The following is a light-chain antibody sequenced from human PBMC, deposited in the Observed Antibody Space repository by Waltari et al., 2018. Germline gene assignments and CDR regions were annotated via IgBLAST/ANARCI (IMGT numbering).Light chain of an antibody. J-gene: IGKJ2*01. CDR2: AAS. V-gene: IGKV3-20*01. CDR1: PILSRSR. CDR3: QQYGSSVMYT. Sequence: EVVLTQSPGTLSLSPGERVTLSCWASPILSRSRLAWSQHKVGQAPRLLIYAASYRATGIPDRCSGGGSVTDFSLIITRVEPEDVALYYCQQYGSSVMYTFGQGTKLEI.